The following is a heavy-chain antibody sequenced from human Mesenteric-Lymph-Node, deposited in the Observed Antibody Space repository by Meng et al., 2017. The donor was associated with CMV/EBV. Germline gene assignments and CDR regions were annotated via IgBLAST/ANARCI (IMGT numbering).Heavy chain of an antibody. J-gene: IGHJ3*02. CDR1: GFTFSSYS. Sequence: GESLKISCAASGFTFSSYSMNWVRQAPGKGLEWVSSISSSSSYIYYADSVKGRFTISRDNAKNSLYLQMNSLRAEDTAVYYCARESASPRAFDIWGQGTVVTVSS. V-gene: IGHV3-21*01. CDR2: ISSSSSYI. CDR3: ARESASPRAFDI. D-gene: IGHD2-21*01.